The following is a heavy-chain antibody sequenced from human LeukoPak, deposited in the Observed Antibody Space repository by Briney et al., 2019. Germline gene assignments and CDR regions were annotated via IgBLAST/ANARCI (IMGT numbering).Heavy chain of an antibody. CDR1: GGSISSGDYY. Sequence: SETLSLTCTVSGGSISSGDYYWSWVRQPPGTGLEWIGYIYYSGSTYYNPSLKSRVTISVDTSKNQFSLKLSSVTAADTAVYYCARQTVLGAFDIWGQGTMVTVSS. CDR3: ARQTVLGAFDI. D-gene: IGHD4/OR15-4a*01. V-gene: IGHV4-30-4*01. CDR2: IYYSGST. J-gene: IGHJ3*02.